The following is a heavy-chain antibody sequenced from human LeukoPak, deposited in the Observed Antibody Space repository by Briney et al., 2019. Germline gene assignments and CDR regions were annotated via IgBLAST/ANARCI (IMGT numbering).Heavy chain of an antibody. CDR3: AKDTRYSYGPINWFDP. J-gene: IGHJ5*02. D-gene: IGHD5-18*01. V-gene: IGHV3-23*01. Sequence: PGGSLRLSCVASGFTFSKYTMSWVRQAPGKGLEWVSAISGSGGSTYYADSVKGRFTISRDNSKNTLYLQMNSLRAEDTAVYYCAKDTRYSYGPINWFDPWGQGTLVTVSS. CDR1: GFTFSKYT. CDR2: ISGSGGST.